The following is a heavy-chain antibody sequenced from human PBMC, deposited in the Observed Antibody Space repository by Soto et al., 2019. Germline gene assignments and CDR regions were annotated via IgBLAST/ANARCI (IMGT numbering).Heavy chain of an antibody. CDR3: ARVLAVYSSSWYFYGMDV. CDR2: ISAGNGNT. Sequence: ASVKVSCKASGYTFTSYAMHWVRQAPGQRLEWMGWISAGNGNTKYSQKFQGRVTITRDTSASTAYMELSSLRSEDTAVYYCARVLAVYSSSWYFYGMDVWGQGTTVTVSS. V-gene: IGHV1-3*01. D-gene: IGHD6-13*01. CDR1: GYTFTSYA. J-gene: IGHJ6*02.